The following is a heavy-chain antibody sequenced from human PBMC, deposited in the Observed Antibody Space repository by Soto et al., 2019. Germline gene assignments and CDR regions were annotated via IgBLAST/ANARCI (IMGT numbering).Heavy chain of an antibody. CDR1: GFTFSSYG. V-gene: IGHV3-33*01. Sequence: QVQLVESGGGVVQPGRSLRLSCAASGFTFSSYGMHWVRQAPGKGLEWVAVIWYDGSNKYYADSVKGRFTISRDNSKNTLYLQMNSLRAEDTAVYYCARDRLYYVSSGYFDYWGQGTLVTVSS. CDR3: ARDRLYYVSSGYFDY. D-gene: IGHD3-22*01. CDR2: IWYDGSNK. J-gene: IGHJ4*02.